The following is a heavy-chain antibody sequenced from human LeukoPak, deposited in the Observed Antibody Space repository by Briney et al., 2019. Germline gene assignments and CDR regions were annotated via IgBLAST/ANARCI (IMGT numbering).Heavy chain of an antibody. CDR3: AKSSRSVPRDDAFGI. D-gene: IGHD2-2*01. V-gene: IGHV3-7*01. J-gene: IGHJ3*02. Sequence: GGSLRLSCAASGFTFSNYWMSWVRQAPGKGLEWVAKIKQDGSEKYYVDSVKGRFTISRDNAKNSLYLQMNSLRAEDTAVYYCAKSSRSVPRDDAFGIWGQGTMVTVSS. CDR1: GFTFSNYW. CDR2: IKQDGSEK.